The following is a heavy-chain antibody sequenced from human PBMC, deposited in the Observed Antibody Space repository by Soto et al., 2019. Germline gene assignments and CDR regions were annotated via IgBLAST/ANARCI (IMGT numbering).Heavy chain of an antibody. V-gene: IGHV4-31*03. CDR2: IYYSGST. CDR3: ARVRSSRVFDY. D-gene: IGHD6-13*01. J-gene: IGHJ4*02. CDR1: GCSISGYY. Sequence: SETLSLTCPVSGCSISGYYWSWIRQHPGKGLEWIGYIYYSGSTYYNPSLKSRVTISVDTSKNQFSLKLSSVTAADTAVYYCARVRSSRVFDYWGQGTLVTVSS.